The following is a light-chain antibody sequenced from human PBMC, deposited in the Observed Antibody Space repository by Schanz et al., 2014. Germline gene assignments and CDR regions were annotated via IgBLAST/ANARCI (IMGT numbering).Light chain of an antibody. J-gene: IGLJ2*01. CDR1: SSDVGSYKF. Sequence: QSALTQPASVSGSPGQSITISCTGTSSDVGSYKFVSWYQQHPGKAPKLIIYEGSTRPSGVSNRFSGSKSGNTASLTVSGLQAEDEADYYCSSYTSSNTRVIFGGGTKLTVL. CDR3: SSYTSSNTRVI. V-gene: IGLV2-14*02. CDR2: EGS.